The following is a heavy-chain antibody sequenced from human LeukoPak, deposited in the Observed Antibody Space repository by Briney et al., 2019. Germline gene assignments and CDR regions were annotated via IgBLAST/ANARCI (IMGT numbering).Heavy chain of an antibody. CDR3: ARPLMYYYGSETYLWFDP. J-gene: IGHJ5*02. D-gene: IGHD3-10*01. CDR1: GFTFSTFA. CDR2: IFPSGGEI. V-gene: IGHV3-23*01. Sequence: GGSLRLSCAASGFTFSTFAMIWVRQPPGKGLEWVSSIFPSGGEIHYADSVRGRFTISRDNSKSTLSLQMNSLRAEDTAVYYCARPLMYYYGSETYLWFDPWGQGTLVTVSS.